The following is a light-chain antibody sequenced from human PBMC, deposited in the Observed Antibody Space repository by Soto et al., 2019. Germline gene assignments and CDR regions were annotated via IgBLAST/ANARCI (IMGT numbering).Light chain of an antibody. V-gene: IGLV2-14*01. J-gene: IGLJ1*01. CDR3: CSYTTSNTRQIV. CDR2: DVS. Sequence: QSVLTQPASVSGSPGQSITISCTRTSSDVGGYNYVSWYQQHPGKAPKFMIYDVSNRPSGVSNRFSGSKSGNTASLTISGLQAEDEADYYCCSYTTSNTRQIVFGTGTKVPVL. CDR1: SSDVGGYNY.